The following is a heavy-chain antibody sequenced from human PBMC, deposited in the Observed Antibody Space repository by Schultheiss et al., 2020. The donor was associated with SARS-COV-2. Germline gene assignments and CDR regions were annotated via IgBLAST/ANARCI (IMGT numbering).Heavy chain of an antibody. J-gene: IGHJ4*02. Sequence: GGSLRLSCAASGFTFSSYAMHWVRQAPGKGLEWLSYISSSGSTIHYADSVKGRFTISRDNAKNSLYLQMNSLRAEDTAVYYCARFPRSGYDLDYWGQGTLVTVSS. D-gene: IGHD5-12*01. CDR1: GFTFSSYA. CDR3: ARFPRSGYDLDY. CDR2: ISSSGSTI. V-gene: IGHV3-48*03.